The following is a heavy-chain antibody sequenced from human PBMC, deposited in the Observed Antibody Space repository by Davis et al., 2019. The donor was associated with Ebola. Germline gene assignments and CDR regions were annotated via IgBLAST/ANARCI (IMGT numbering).Heavy chain of an antibody. CDR2: IYSGGSS. V-gene: IGHV3-66*01. CDR1: GFTFSSYG. J-gene: IGHJ4*02. D-gene: IGHD3-22*01. Sequence: GESLKTPCAASGFTFSSYGMHWVRQAPGKGLEWVSVIYSGGSSHYADSVKGRFTISRDNSKNTLYLQMNSLRAEDTAVYYCARDRDSSGYSSSIDYWGQGTLVTVSS. CDR3: ARDRDSSGYSSSIDY.